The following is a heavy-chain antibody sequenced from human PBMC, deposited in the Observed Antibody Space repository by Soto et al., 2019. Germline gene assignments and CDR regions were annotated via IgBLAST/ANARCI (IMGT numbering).Heavy chain of an antibody. Sequence: QVQLVQSGAEVKKPGSSVQVSCKASGGTFSRHPISWVRQVSGQGLEWMGGIIPFSNPITSAQKFQGRVTISADESTSTAYMELSILRSDDTAVYYCTREGYKYGRPANFHYWGQGTLVTVSS. D-gene: IGHD5-18*01. CDR2: IIPFSNPI. V-gene: IGHV1-69*01. CDR3: TREGYKYGRPANFHY. J-gene: IGHJ4*02. CDR1: GGTFSRHP.